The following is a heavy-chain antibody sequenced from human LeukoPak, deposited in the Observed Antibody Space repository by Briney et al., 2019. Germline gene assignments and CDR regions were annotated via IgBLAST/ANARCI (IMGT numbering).Heavy chain of an antibody. CDR1: GDSVSSNSAA. J-gene: IGHJ6*03. CDR3: ARVSYYYDSSTYYSDYYMDV. V-gene: IGHV6-1*01. D-gene: IGHD3-22*01. Sequence: SQTLSLTCAISGDSVSSNSAAWNWIRQSPSRGLEWLGRTYYRSKWYNDYAVSVKSRITINPDTSKNQFSLQLNSVTPEDTAVYYCARVSYYYDSSTYYSDYYMDVWGKGTTVTVSS. CDR2: TYYRSKWYN.